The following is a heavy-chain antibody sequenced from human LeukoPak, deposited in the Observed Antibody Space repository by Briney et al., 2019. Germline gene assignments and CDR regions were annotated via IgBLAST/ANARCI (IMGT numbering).Heavy chain of an antibody. D-gene: IGHD3-22*01. V-gene: IGHV3-73*01. J-gene: IGHJ4*02. Sequence: PGGSLRLSCAASGFTFSDSTMHWVRQASGKGLEWVGRIRSKANSYATAYAASVKGRFTISRDDSKNTAYLQVNSLESEDTAVYSCARAYDTTGYYYIDYWGQGTLVTVSS. CDR1: GFTFSDST. CDR2: IRSKANSYAT. CDR3: ARAYDTTGYYYIDY.